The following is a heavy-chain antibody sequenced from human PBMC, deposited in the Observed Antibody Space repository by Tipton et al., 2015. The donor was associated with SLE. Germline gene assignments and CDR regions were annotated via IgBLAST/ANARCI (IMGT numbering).Heavy chain of an antibody. J-gene: IGHJ4*02. V-gene: IGHV3-48*03. D-gene: IGHD3-16*01. CDR3: ARAPFGDYVDY. CDR1: GFTFSSYE. Sequence: SLRLSCAASGFTFSSYEMNWVRQAPGKGLDWVSYISSSGSTIYYADSVKGRFTISRDNAKNSLYLQMSSLRAEDAAIYYCARAPFGDYVDYWGQGTLVTVSS. CDR2: ISSSGSTI.